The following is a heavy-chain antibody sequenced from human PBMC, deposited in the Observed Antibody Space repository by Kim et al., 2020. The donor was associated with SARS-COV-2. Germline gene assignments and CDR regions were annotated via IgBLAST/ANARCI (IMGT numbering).Heavy chain of an antibody. V-gene: IGHV3-11*05. CDR2: ISSSSSYT. J-gene: IGHJ4*02. CDR3: ARDRPGYSGYDWFVGVVDY. D-gene: IGHD5-12*01. CDR1: GFTFSDYY. Sequence: GGSLRLSCAASGFTFSDYYMSWIRQAPRKGLEWVSYISSSSSYTNYADSVKGRFTISRDNAKNSLYLQMNSLRAEDTAVYYCARDRPGYSGYDWFVGVVDYWGQGTLVTVSS.